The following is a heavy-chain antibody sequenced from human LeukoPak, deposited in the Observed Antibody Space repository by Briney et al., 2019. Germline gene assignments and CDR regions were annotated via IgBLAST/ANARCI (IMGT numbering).Heavy chain of an antibody. Sequence: GGSLRLSCAASGFTFSSYAIHWVRQAPGKGLEWVAVISYDGSNKYYADSVKGRFAISRDNSKNTLYLQMNSLRAEDTAVYYCAKDPYGDYFDYWGQGTLVTVSS. V-gene: IGHV3-30*09. CDR2: ISYDGSNK. D-gene: IGHD4-17*01. CDR1: GFTFSSYA. CDR3: AKDPYGDYFDY. J-gene: IGHJ4*02.